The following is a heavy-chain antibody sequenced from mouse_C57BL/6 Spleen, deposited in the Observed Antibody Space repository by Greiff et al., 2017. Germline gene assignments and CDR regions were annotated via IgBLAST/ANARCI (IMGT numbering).Heavy chain of an antibody. CDR2: IHPSDSDT. D-gene: IGHD4-1*01. Sequence: QVQLQQPGAELVKPGASVKVSCKASGYTFTSYWMHWVKQRPGQGLEWIGRIHPSDSDTNYNQKFKGKATLTVDKSSSTAYMQLSSLTSEDSAVYYCAIERKNWDGIAYWGQGTLVTVSA. J-gene: IGHJ3*01. CDR3: AIERKNWDGIAY. CDR1: GYTFTSYW. V-gene: IGHV1-74*01.